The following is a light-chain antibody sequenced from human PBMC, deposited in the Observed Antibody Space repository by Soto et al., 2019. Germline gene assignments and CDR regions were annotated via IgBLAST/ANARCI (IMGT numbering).Light chain of an antibody. Sequence: DTQMTQSPSTLSASVGDRVTIACRASQSVISWLAWYQQKPGKAPTLLIHTASTLQSGVPSRFSGSGSGTDFTLIISSLQPDDFATYFCQQYNTYRTFGQGTKVDIK. J-gene: IGKJ1*01. CDR1: QSVISW. CDR2: TAS. V-gene: IGKV1-5*03. CDR3: QQYNTYRT.